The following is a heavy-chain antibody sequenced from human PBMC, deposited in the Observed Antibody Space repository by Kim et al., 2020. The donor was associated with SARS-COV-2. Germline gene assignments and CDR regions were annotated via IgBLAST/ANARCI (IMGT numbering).Heavy chain of an antibody. J-gene: IGHJ4*02. V-gene: IGHV1-18*01. D-gene: IGHD3-22*01. CDR2: ISAYNGNT. Sequence: ASVKVSCKASGYTFTSYGISWVRQAPGQGLEWVGWISAYNGNTNYAQKLQGRVTMTTDTSTSTAYMELRSLRSDDTAVYYCARGGQTTYDSSGYGDYWGQGTLVTVSS. CDR1: GYTFTSYG. CDR3: ARGGQTTYDSSGYGDY.